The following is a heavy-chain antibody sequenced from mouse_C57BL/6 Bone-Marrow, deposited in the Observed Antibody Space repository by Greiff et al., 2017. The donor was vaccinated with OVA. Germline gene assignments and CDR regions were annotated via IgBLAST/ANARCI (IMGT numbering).Heavy chain of an antibody. Sequence: VQLQQPGAELVKPGASVKLSCKASGYTFTSYWMHWVKQRPGQGLEWIGMIHPNSGSTNYNEKFKSKATLTVDKSSSTAYMQLSSLTSEDSAVYYCARLSYDGYYHYWGQGTTLTVSS. D-gene: IGHD2-3*01. V-gene: IGHV1-64*01. CDR1: GYTFTSYW. J-gene: IGHJ2*01. CDR3: ARLSYDGYYHY. CDR2: IHPNSGST.